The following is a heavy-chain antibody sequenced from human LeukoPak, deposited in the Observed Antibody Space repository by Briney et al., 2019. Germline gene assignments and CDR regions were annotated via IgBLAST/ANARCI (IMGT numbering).Heavy chain of an antibody. J-gene: IGHJ4*02. Sequence: GGSLRLSCAASELTFSTYWMTWVRQAPGKRLEWVANINQDGSEKNYVDSVKGRFTVSRDNAKNSLFLQMNSLRAEDTAVYYCATYRVRHLNSLDYWGRGTLVTVSS. D-gene: IGHD3-16*02. CDR2: INQDGSEK. V-gene: IGHV3-7*01. CDR1: ELTFSTYW. CDR3: ATYRVRHLNSLDY.